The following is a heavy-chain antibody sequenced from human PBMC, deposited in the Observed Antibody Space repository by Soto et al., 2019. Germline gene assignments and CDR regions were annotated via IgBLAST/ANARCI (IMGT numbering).Heavy chain of an antibody. CDR1: GFTFSSYW. CDR3: ARDAKQQLGWFDP. D-gene: IGHD6-13*01. J-gene: IGHJ5*02. CDR2: IKQDGSEK. V-gene: IGHV3-7*03. Sequence: EVQLVESGGGLVQPGGSLRLSCAASGFTFSSYWMSWVRQAPGKGLEWVANIKQDGSEKYYGDSVKGRFTISRDNAKNSLYLQMNSLRAEDTAVYYCARDAKQQLGWFDPWGQGTLVTVSS.